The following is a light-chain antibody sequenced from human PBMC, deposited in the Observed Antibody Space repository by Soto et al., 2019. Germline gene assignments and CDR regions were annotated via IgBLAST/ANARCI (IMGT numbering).Light chain of an antibody. J-gene: IGKJ1*01. Sequence: EIVMTQSPLSLPVTPGEPASISCRSSQSLLHSNGYDSLDWYLQKPGLSPQLLIYLGSNRASGVPARFSGSGSGTDFTLKISRVEADDVGVYYCMQALQSPPTFGQGTKVEIK. CDR3: MQALQSPPT. V-gene: IGKV2-28*01. CDR2: LGS. CDR1: QSLLHSNGYDS.